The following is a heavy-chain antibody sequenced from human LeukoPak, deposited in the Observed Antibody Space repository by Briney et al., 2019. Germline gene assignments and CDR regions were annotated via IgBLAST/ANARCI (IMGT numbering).Heavy chain of an antibody. J-gene: IGHJ4*02. Sequence: SETLSLTCAVYGGSFSGYYWSWIRQPPGKGLEWIGEINHSGSNNYNPSLKRRATISVATSKNQFSLKLSSVTAADMAVYYCARGGGYSYGFGIVATPRPRAYYFDYWGQGTLVTVSS. CDR3: ARGGGYSYGFGIVATPRPRAYYFDY. CDR2: INHSGSN. V-gene: IGHV4-34*01. CDR1: GGSFSGYY. D-gene: IGHD5-12*01.